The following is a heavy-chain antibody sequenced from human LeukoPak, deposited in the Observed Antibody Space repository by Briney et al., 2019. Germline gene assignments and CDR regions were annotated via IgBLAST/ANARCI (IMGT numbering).Heavy chain of an antibody. CDR3: ARPRGIRGYSNFDY. D-gene: IGHD5-18*01. V-gene: IGHV4-39*01. Sequence: PSETLSLTCTVSGGSTRSSSYYWGWIRQPPGKDLEWIGSNSYSGTTYYNPSLESRVIISVDTSKNQFSLKLSSVTAADTAVYYCARPRGIRGYSNFDYWGQGSLVTVSS. CDR2: NSYSGTT. J-gene: IGHJ4*02. CDR1: GGSTRSSSYY.